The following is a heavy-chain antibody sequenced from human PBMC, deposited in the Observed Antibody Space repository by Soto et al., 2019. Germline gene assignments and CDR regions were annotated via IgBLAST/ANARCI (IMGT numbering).Heavy chain of an antibody. CDR3: ARYRSLAP. CDR1: GFILRNYW. V-gene: IGHV3-7*03. D-gene: IGHD3-16*02. J-gene: IGHJ5*02. CDR2: IKEDGSEK. Sequence: EVQLVESGGGLVQPGGSLRLSCADSGFILRNYWMSWVRQARGMGLQWVASIKEDGSEKYYVDPVKGRFTISRENAKNSLYLQMNSLRAEDTAVYYCARYRSLAPWGQGILVTVSS.